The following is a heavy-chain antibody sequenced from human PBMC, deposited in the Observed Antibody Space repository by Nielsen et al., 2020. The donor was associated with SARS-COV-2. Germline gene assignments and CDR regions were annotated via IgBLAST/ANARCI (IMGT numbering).Heavy chain of an antibody. D-gene: IGHD3-22*01. V-gene: IGHV1-2*04. CDR2: INPNSGGT. Sequence: ASVKVSCKASGYTFTGYYMHWVRQAPGQGLEWMGWINPNSGGTNYAQKFQGWVTMTRDTSISTAYMELSRLRSEDTAVYYCARTGSYDSSGYYFDYWGQGTLVTVSS. J-gene: IGHJ4*02. CDR1: GYTFTGYY. CDR3: ARTGSYDSSGYYFDY.